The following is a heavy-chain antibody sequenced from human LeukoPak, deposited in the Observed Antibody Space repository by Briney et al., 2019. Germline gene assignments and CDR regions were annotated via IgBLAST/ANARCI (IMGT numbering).Heavy chain of an antibody. CDR3: AKVSSSWYEGY. CDR1: GFTFSSYG. CDR2: IWYDGSNK. V-gene: IGHV3-33*06. Sequence: QPGRSLRLSCAASGFTFSSYGMHWVRQAPGKGLEWVAVIWYDGSNKYYADSVKGRFTISRDNSKNTLYLQMNSLRAEDTAVYYCAKVSSSWYEGYWGQGTLVTVSS. D-gene: IGHD6-13*01. J-gene: IGHJ4*02.